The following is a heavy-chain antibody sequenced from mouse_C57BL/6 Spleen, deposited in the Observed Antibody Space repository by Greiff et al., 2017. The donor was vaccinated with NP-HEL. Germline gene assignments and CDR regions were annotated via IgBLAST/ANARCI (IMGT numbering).Heavy chain of an antibody. CDR1: GFTFSSYA. V-gene: IGHV5-4*01. CDR3: ARDRNWDGYAMDY. J-gene: IGHJ4*01. CDR2: ISDGGSYT. Sequence: EVHLVESGGGLVKPGGSLKLSCAASGFTFSSYAMSWVRQTPEKRLEWVATISDGGSYTYYPDNVKGRFTISRDNAKNNLYLQMSHLKSEDTAMYYCARDRNWDGYAMDYWGQGTSVTVSS. D-gene: IGHD4-1*01.